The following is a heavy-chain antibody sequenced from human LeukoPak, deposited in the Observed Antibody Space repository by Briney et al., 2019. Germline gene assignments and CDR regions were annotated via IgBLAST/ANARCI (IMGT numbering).Heavy chain of an antibody. CDR2: ISYDGSNK. CDR3: ARDRSLLGARQYYDFWSGYETWYYGMDV. CDR1: GFSFSSYG. Sequence: GGSLRLSCAASGFSFSSYGMHWVRQAPGKGLEWVAVISYDGSNKYYADSVKGRFTISRDNSKNTLYLQMNSLRAEDTAVYYCARDRSLLGARQYYDFWSGYETWYYGMDVWGQGTTVTVSS. J-gene: IGHJ6*02. D-gene: IGHD3-3*01. V-gene: IGHV3-30*19.